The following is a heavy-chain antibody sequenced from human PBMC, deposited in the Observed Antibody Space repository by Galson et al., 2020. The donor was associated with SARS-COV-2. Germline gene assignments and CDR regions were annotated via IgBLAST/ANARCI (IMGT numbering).Heavy chain of an antibody. J-gene: IGHJ3*02. CDR2: INPSGGST. CDR1: GYTFTSYY. D-gene: IGHD2-2*01. Sequence: ASVKVSCKASGYTFTSYYMHWVRQAPGQGLEWMGIINPSGGSTSYAQKVQGRVTMTRDTSTSTVYMELSSLRSEDTAVYYCARDLPAAMWGRWKGDAFDIWGQGTMVTVSS. CDR3: ARDLPAAMWGRWKGDAFDI. V-gene: IGHV1-46*03.